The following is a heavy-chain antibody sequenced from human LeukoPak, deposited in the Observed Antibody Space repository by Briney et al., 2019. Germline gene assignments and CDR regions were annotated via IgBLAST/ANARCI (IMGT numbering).Heavy chain of an antibody. CDR3: ARDGRELRYFDWLLSIDY. CDR1: GYTFTGYY. D-gene: IGHD3-9*01. Sequence: WASVKVSCKASGYTFTGYYMHWVRQAPGQGLEWMGWINPNSGGTNYAQKFQGRVTMTRDTSISTAYMELSRLRSDDTAVYYCARDGRELRYFDWLLSIDYWGQGTLVTVSS. CDR2: INPNSGGT. V-gene: IGHV1-2*02. J-gene: IGHJ4*02.